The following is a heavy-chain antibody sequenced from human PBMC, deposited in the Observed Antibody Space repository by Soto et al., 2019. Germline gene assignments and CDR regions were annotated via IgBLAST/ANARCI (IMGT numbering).Heavy chain of an antibody. D-gene: IGHD4-17*01. CDR3: AKDDGDYVDYYMDV. CDR1: GFTFSSYA. V-gene: IGHV3-23*01. CDR2: ISGSGGST. Sequence: GGSLRLSCAASGFTFSSYAMSWAHQAPGKGLEWVSAISGSGGSTYYADSVKGRFTISRDNSKNTLYLQMNSLRAEDTAVYYCAKDDGDYVDYYMDVWGKGTTVTVSS. J-gene: IGHJ6*03.